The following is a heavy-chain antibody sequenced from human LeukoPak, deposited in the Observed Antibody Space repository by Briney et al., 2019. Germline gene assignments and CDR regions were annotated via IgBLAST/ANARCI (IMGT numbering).Heavy chain of an antibody. CDR1: GFTFSSYA. Sequence: GGSLRLSCAASGFTFSSYAMNWVRQAPGKGLEWVSGISGSGGSTNYADSVKGRFTISRDSSKNTLYLQMNSLRAEDTAVYYCAKVSNYYYYYGMEVWGQGTTVTVSS. CDR2: ISGSGGST. V-gene: IGHV3-23*01. J-gene: IGHJ6*02. CDR3: AKVSNYYYYYGMEV.